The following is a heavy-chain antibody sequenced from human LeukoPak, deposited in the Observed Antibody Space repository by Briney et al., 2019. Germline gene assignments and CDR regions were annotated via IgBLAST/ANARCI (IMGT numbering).Heavy chain of an antibody. Sequence: SVKVSCKASGGTFSSYAISWVRQAPGQGLEWMGGIIPIFGTANYAQKFQGRVTITADESTSTAYMEVSRLRSDDTAVYYCARVGDYVWGMYYLDNWGQGTLVTVSS. D-gene: IGHD3-16*01. V-gene: IGHV1-69*01. J-gene: IGHJ4*02. CDR3: ARVGDYVWGMYYLDN. CDR1: GGTFSSYA. CDR2: IIPIFGTA.